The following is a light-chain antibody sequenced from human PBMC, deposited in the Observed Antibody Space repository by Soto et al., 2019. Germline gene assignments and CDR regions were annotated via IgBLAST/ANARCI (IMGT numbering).Light chain of an antibody. CDR1: QSVTSN. CDR2: GAS. CDR3: QQYGSSPIT. J-gene: IGKJ5*01. V-gene: IGKV3-20*01. Sequence: EIVLTHSPGTLSLSPGERATLSCRASQSVTSNLAWYQQKPGQAPRLLIYGASSRATGIPDRFSGSGSGTDFTLTISRLEPEDFAVYYCQQYGSSPITFGQGTRLEI.